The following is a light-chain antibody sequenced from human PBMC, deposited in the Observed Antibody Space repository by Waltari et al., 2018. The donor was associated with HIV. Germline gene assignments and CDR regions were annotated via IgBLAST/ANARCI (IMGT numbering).Light chain of an antibody. J-gene: IGLJ2*01. Sequence: QSALTQPASVSGSPGQSITISCTGSDVGNYNLVYWYQQDPGKAPRLMICEVTKRPSGVSDRFSGSKSGNTASLTISGLQAEDEADYYCASYGGTSNFVFGGGTRVTVL. CDR2: EVT. CDR3: ASYGGTSNFV. V-gene: IGLV2-23*02. CDR1: DVGNYNL.